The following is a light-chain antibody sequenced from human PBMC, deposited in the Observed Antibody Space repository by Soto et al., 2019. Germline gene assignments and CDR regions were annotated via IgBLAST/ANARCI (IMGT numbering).Light chain of an antibody. CDR2: QDI. CDR3: CSYAGGTSVG. CDR1: SSDVGRYSL. Sequence: QSALTQPASVSGSLGQSITISCTGTSSDVGRYSLVSWYQQYPGKAPRLMIYQDIERPSGVSNRFSASKSGNTASLTISGLQTEDEANYYCCSYAGGTSVGFGGGTKLTVL. J-gene: IGLJ2*01. V-gene: IGLV2-23*01.